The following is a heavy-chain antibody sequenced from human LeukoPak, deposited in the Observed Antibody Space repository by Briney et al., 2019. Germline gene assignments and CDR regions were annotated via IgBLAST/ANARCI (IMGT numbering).Heavy chain of an antibody. CDR1: GGSISSSSYY. CDR3: ARVGVVPAAIHYYYYYMDV. CDR2: IYYSGST. Sequence: SETLSLTCTVSGGSISSSSYYWGWIRQPPGKGLEWIGSIYYSGSTYYNPSLKSRVTISVDTSKNQFSLKLSSVTAADTAVYYCARVGVVPAAIHYYYYYMDVWGKGTTVTVSS. D-gene: IGHD2-2*01. V-gene: IGHV4-39*07. J-gene: IGHJ6*03.